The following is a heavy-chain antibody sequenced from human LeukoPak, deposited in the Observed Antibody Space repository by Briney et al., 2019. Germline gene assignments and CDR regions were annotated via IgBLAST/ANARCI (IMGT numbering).Heavy chain of an antibody. CDR1: GFTFSSYA. CDR2: ISGDGVST. Sequence: PGGSLRLSCAASGFTFSSYAMSWVRQAPGKGLEWVSAISGDGVSTFYADSVKGRFSISRDNSKNSLYLEMNSLRTEDAAMYYCAKESGKFDYWGQGTLVAVSS. CDR3: AKESGKFDY. J-gene: IGHJ4*02. V-gene: IGHV3-43*02.